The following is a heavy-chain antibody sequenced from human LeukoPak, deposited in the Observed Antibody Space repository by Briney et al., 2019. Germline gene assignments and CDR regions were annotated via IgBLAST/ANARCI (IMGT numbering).Heavy chain of an antibody. CDR3: ARLNYDILTGSRNWFDP. V-gene: IGHV4-39*07. D-gene: IGHD3-9*01. Sequence: SETLSLTCTVSGGSISSSSYYWGWIRQPPGKGLEWIGSIYYSGRTYYNPSLKSRVTISVDTSKNQFSLKLRSVTAADTAVYYCARLNYDILTGSRNWFDPWGQGTLVTVSS. CDR1: GGSISSSSYY. J-gene: IGHJ5*02. CDR2: IYYSGRT.